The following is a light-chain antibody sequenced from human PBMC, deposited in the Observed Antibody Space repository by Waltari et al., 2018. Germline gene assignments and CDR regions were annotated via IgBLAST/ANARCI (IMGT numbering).Light chain of an antibody. V-gene: IGLV3-21*01. CDR1: KIGVKS. CDR3: QVWDSSTDHVV. J-gene: IGLJ2*01. Sequence: SSVLTQPPSVSLAPGKTARITCGGNKIGVKSVHWYRQKPGQAPVVVIYDDSYWPSGIPGRFSGSNAGNTATLTISRVEAGDEADYYCQVWDSSTDHVVFGGGTKLTVL. CDR2: DDS.